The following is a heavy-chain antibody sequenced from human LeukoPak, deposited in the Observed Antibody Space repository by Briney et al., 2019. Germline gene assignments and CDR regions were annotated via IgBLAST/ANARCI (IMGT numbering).Heavy chain of an antibody. Sequence: SETLSLTCTVSGGSISSYYWGWIRQPPGKGLEWIGSIYYSGSTNYNPSLKSRVTMSLDMSKNQFSLKLNSVTAADTAVYYCARDLVAFDYWGQGALVIVSS. CDR1: GGSISSYY. J-gene: IGHJ4*02. V-gene: IGHV4-59*12. CDR2: IYYSGST. D-gene: IGHD2-15*01. CDR3: ARDLVAFDY.